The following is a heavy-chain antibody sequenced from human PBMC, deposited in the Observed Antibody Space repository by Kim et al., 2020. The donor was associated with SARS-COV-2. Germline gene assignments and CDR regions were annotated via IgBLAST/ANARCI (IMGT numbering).Heavy chain of an antibody. J-gene: IGHJ5*02. Sequence: GGSLRLSCAASGFTFSSYAMHWVRQAPGKGLEWVAVISYDGSNKYYADSVKGRFTISRDNSKNTLYLQMNSLRAEDTAVYYCARVRGAALNWFDPWGQGTLVTVSS. CDR1: GFTFSSYA. CDR3: ARVRGAALNWFDP. V-gene: IGHV3-30*04. D-gene: IGHD6-13*01. CDR2: ISYDGSNK.